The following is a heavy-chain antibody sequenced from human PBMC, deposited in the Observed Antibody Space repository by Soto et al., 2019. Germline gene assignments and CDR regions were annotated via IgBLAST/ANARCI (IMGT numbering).Heavy chain of an antibody. J-gene: IGHJ5*02. D-gene: IGHD3-10*01. CDR1: GGTFSSYA. CDR3: ARDLTMVRGVIVPGFIWFDP. V-gene: IGHV1-69*13. Sequence: SVKVSCKASGGTFSSYAISWVRQAPGQGLEWMGGIIPIFGTANYAQKFQGRVTITADESTSTAYMELSSLRSEDTAVYYCARDLTMVRGVIVPGFIWFDPWGQGTLVTVSS. CDR2: IIPIFGTA.